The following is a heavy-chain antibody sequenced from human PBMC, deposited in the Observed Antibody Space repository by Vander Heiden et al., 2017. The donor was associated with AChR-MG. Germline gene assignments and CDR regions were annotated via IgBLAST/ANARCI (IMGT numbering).Heavy chain of an antibody. CDR3: ARTLYYDSSGQVKLYGMDV. J-gene: IGHJ6*02. CDR2: IIPIFGTA. CDR1: GGTFSSYA. V-gene: IGHV1-69*01. Sequence: QVQLVQSGAEVKKPGSSVKVSCKASGGTFSSYAIRWRQQAPGQGLEWLGGIIPIFGTATDAQKFQGRVTITADESTSTAYMELSSLRSEDTAVYYCARTLYYDSSGQVKLYGMDVWGQGTTVTVSS. D-gene: IGHD3-22*01.